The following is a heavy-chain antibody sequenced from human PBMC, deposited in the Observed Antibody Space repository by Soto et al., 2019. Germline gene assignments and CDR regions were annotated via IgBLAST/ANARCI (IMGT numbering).Heavy chain of an antibody. CDR3: ARSRADYGDYVDFDS. CDR1: GFTFRSYS. J-gene: IGHJ4*01. V-gene: IGHV3-21*01. Sequence: GGSPRLSSGACGFTFRSYSMNWVRRAPGKGLEWVSSISSSSSYIYYAASVKGRFTISRDNAKNSLYLQMTSLSAEDTAVYYCARSRADYGDYVDFDSWGHRTLVTVSS. CDR2: ISSSSSYI. D-gene: IGHD4-17*01.